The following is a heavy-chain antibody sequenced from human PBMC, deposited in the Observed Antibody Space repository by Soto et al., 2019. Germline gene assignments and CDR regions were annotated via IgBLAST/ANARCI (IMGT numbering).Heavy chain of an antibody. J-gene: IGHJ4*02. CDR1: GFSLSNARMG. D-gene: IGHD3-10*01. V-gene: IGHV2-26*01. Sequence: QVTLKESGPVLVKPTETLTLTCTVSGFSLSNARMGVSWIRQPPGKALEWLAHIFSNDEKSYSTSLKSRLTITKDPSKSQVVLTLTNLDPVDTATYYCARAYGSASYLDSRGQGTLVTVSS. CDR3: ARAYGSASYLDS. CDR2: IFSNDEK.